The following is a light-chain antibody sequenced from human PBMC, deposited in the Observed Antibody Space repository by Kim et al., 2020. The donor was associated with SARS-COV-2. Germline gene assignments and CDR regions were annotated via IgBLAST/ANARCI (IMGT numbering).Light chain of an antibody. CDR2: GKN. V-gene: IGLV3-19*01. J-gene: IGLJ2*01. CDR3: KSRDSSIKVV. CDR1: SLRSYY. Sequence: VALGQTVRITCQGDSLRSYYASWYQQRPGQAPVLVIYGKNNRPSGIPDRFSGSSSGNTASLTITAAQAEDEADYYCKSRDSSIKVVFGGGTKLTVL.